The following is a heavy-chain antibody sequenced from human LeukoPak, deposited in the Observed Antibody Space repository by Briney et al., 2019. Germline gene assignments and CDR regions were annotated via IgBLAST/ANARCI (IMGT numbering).Heavy chain of an antibody. V-gene: IGHV3-30*18. CDR3: AKDPSLRVTLPV. Sequence: PGGSLRLSCAASRFTFTNYGFLCVRHAPGGGLEGVALISHDGNNEYYADSVKGRFATSRDDSKNTLYLQMNSLRAEDTAVYYCAKDPSLRVTLPVWGQGTLVTVSS. CDR2: ISHDGNNE. D-gene: IGHD2-21*02. CDR1: RFTFTNYG. J-gene: IGHJ4*02.